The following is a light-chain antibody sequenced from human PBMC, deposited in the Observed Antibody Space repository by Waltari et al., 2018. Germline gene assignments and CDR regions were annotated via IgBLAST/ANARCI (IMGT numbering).Light chain of an antibody. J-gene: IGKJ1*01. Sequence: EIVLTQSPGYLPLSPGERATLSCRASRSIGRYLAWYKQKPDQAPRLLIYGASSRATGIPDRFSGSGSGTDFSLTISRLEPEDFAVYYCQNHERLPATFGQGTKVEIK. V-gene: IGKV3-20*01. CDR3: QNHERLPAT. CDR1: RSIGRY. CDR2: GAS.